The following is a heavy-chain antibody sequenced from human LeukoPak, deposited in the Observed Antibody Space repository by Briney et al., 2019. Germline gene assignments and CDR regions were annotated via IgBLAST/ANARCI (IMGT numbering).Heavy chain of an antibody. J-gene: IGHJ4*02. Sequence: ASVKVSCKASGGTFISYAISWVRQAPGQGLEWMGGIIPIFGTANYAQKFQGRVTITADESTSTAYMELSSLRSEDTAVYYCARFMRPYYFDYWGQGTLVTVSS. CDR3: ARFMRPYYFDY. CDR1: GGTFISYA. V-gene: IGHV1-69*13. CDR2: IIPIFGTA. D-gene: IGHD3-16*01.